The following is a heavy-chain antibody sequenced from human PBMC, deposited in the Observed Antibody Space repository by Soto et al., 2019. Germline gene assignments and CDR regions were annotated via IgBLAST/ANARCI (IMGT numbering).Heavy chain of an antibody. CDR3: AGARGGYSGYVLDQ. CDR2: IFYSGRT. V-gene: IGHV4-30-4*01. CDR1: GGSISSGDYY. D-gene: IGHD5-12*01. Sequence: QVQLQESGPGLVKPSQTLSLTCTVSGGSISSGDYYWSWIRQSPGKGLEWVGYIFYSGRTYYNPSLKSRVNISVDRSKNQFSLKLSSVTAADTAVYYCAGARGGYSGYVLDQWGQGTLVSVSS. J-gene: IGHJ4*02.